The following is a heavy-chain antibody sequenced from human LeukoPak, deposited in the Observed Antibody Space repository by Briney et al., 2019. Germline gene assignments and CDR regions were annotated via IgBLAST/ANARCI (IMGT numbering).Heavy chain of an antibody. CDR2: MKSGGST. J-gene: IGHJ1*01. CDR3: ARAPSEIGGYYPEYFRH. V-gene: IGHV3-74*01. CDR1: GFTFSSYW. Sequence: GGSLRLSCAASGFTFSSYWMHWVRQAPGKGLVWVSRMKSGGSTRYADSVKGRFTISRDNAKNTVSLQMNSLRAEDTGVYYCARAPSEIGGYYPEYFRHWGQGTLVTVSP. D-gene: IGHD3-22*01.